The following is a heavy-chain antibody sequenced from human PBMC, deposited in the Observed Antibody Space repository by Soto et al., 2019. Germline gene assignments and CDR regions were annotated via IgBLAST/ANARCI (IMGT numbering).Heavy chain of an antibody. CDR1: GFTFSSYA. J-gene: IGHJ3*02. CDR3: AKDPSFDFWSGYDAFDI. CDR2: ISGSGGST. V-gene: IGHV3-23*01. Sequence: GESLKISCAASGFTFSSYAMSWVRQAPGKGLEWVSAISGSGGSTYYADSVKGRFTISRDNSKNTLYLQMNSLRAEDTAVYYCAKDPSFDFWSGYDAFDIWGQGTMVTVSS. D-gene: IGHD3-3*01.